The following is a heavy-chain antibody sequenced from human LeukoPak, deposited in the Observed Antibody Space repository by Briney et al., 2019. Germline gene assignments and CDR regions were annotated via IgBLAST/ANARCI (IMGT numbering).Heavy chain of an antibody. CDR2: ISSSSSYT. J-gene: IGHJ3*02. Sequence: GGSLRLSCAASGFTFSDYYMSWIRQAPGKGLEWVSSISSSSSYTNYADSVKGRFTISRDNAKNSLYLQVNSLRAEDTAVYYCARPLSIVGATIGAFDIWGQGTMVTVSS. D-gene: IGHD1-26*01. CDR1: GFTFSDYY. CDR3: ARPLSIVGATIGAFDI. V-gene: IGHV3-11*06.